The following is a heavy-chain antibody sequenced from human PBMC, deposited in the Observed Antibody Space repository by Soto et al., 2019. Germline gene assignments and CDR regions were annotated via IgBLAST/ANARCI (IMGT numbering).Heavy chain of an antibody. V-gene: IGHV1-3*01. CDR3: ARDTPRAGRSWYDH. D-gene: IGHD6-13*01. CDR2: INAGNGGT. Sequence: GASVKVSCKASGYTFTNYAIHWVRQAPGQRLEWMGWINAGNGGTRYSQKFQGRVTISRDTSAIAAYMEVNSLTSEDTAVYYCARDTPRAGRSWYDHWGQGTLVTVSS. J-gene: IGHJ5*02. CDR1: GYTFTNYA.